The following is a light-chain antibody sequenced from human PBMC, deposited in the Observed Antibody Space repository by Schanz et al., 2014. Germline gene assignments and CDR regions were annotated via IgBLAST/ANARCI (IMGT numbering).Light chain of an antibody. Sequence: QSVLTQPASVSGSPGQSITISCTGTSSDVGSYNLVSWYQQHPDKAPKLIIYEGTKRPSGVSNRFSGSKSGNTASLTISGLQAEDEADYYCSSYTTTTWRVFGGGTKLTVL. J-gene: IGLJ3*02. CDR1: SSDVGSYNL. CDR3: SSYTTTTWRV. V-gene: IGLV2-14*02. CDR2: EGT.